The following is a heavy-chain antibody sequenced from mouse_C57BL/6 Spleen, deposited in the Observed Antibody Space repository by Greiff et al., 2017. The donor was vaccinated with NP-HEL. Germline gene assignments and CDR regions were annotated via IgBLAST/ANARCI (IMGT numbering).Heavy chain of an antibody. CDR3: ARDDGKTPFDY. J-gene: IGHJ2*01. CDR2: ISYDGSN. V-gene: IGHV3-6*01. D-gene: IGHD2-1*01. Sequence: VQLQQSGPGLVKPSQSLSLTCSVTGYSITSGYYWNWIRQFPGNKLEWMGYISYDGSNNYNPSLKNRISITRDTSKNQFFLKLNSVTTEDTATYYCARDDGKTPFDYWGQGTTLPVSS. CDR1: GYSITSGYY.